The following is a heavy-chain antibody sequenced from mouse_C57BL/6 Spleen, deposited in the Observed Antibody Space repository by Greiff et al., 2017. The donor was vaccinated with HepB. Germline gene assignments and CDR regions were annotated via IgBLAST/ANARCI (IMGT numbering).Heavy chain of an antibody. J-gene: IGHJ1*03. CDR3: TRWDLAGTNWYFDV. CDR2: IYPGNSDT. D-gene: IGHD4-1*01. Sequence: VQLQQSGTVLARPGASVKMSCKTSGYTFTSYWMHWVKQRPGQGLEWIGAIYPGNSDTSYNQKFKGKAKLTAVTSASTAYMELSSLTNEDSAVYYCTRWDLAGTNWYFDVWGTGTTVTVSS. V-gene: IGHV1-5*01. CDR1: GYTFTSYW.